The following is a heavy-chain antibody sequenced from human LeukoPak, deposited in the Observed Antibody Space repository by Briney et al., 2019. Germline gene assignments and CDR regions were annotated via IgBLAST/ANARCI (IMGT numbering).Heavy chain of an antibody. CDR3: ARAGAVYYYGMDV. CDR1: GYTFTGYY. Sequence: GASVKVSCKASGYTFTGYYVRWVRQAPGQGLEWMGWINPNSGDTNYAQRFQGRVTMTRDTSISTAYMELSRLRSDDTAMYYCARAGAVYYYGMDVWGQETTVTVSS. V-gene: IGHV1-2*02. D-gene: IGHD3-10*01. J-gene: IGHJ6*02. CDR2: INPNSGDT.